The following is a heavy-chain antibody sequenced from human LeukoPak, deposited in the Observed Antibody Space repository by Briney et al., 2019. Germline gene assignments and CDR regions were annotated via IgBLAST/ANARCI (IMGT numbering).Heavy chain of an antibody. CDR2: ISYDGTNK. J-gene: IGHJ1*01. CDR3: ARGSEGSCSSTSCPRYFQH. D-gene: IGHD2-2*01. CDR1: GFTFSSYA. V-gene: IGHV3-30-3*01. Sequence: GGSLRLSCAASGFTFSSYAFHWVRQAPGKGLEWVAVISYDGTNKNYGDSVKGRFTISRDNSKNTLYLQMNSLRAEDTAVYYCARGSEGSCSSTSCPRYFQHWGQGTLVPVSS.